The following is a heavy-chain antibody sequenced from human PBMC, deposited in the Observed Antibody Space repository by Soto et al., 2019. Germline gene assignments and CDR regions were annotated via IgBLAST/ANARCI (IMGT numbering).Heavy chain of an antibody. V-gene: IGHV1-69*01. Sequence: QVQLMQSGAEVKKPGSSVKASCKASGGTFSSYAISWVRQAPGQGLEWMGGITPIFGTTKYAQKFRGRVTITADGSTTTAYMELSSLRSEDTAVYYCARRRFSGTYYFDYWGQGTLVTVSS. CDR3: ARRRFSGTYYFDY. CDR1: GGTFSSYA. CDR2: ITPIFGTT. D-gene: IGHD1-26*01. J-gene: IGHJ4*02.